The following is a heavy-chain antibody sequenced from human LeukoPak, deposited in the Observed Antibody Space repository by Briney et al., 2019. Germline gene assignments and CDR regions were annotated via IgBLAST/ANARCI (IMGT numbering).Heavy chain of an antibody. Sequence: GWSLRLSCAASGFTFSDYYMSWIRQAPGKGLEWVSYISSSGSLIYYADSVKGRFTISSDNDKNSLYLQMNRLRAEDTAVYYCARRGPNSGYDFLDYWGQGTLVTVSS. J-gene: IGHJ4*02. V-gene: IGHV3-11*01. CDR2: ISSSGSLI. D-gene: IGHD5-12*01. CDR1: GFTFSDYY. CDR3: ARRGPNSGYDFLDY.